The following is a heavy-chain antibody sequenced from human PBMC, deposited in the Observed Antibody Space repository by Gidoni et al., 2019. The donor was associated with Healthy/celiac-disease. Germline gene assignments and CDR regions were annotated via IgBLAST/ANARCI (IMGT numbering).Heavy chain of an antibody. CDR2: ISLNSGSI. Sequence: EVQLVESGGGLVPPGRSLRLSCAASGFAFDDYAMHWVRQDPGKGLEGVSGISLNSGSIGYEDSVKGRFTMSRDNDKNSLYLQMNSLRAEDTAFYYCAKKRGRVGGYTFDYWGQGTLVTVSS. CDR1: GFAFDDYA. V-gene: IGHV3-9*01. D-gene: IGHD2-15*01. J-gene: IGHJ4*02. CDR3: AKKRGRVGGYTFDY.